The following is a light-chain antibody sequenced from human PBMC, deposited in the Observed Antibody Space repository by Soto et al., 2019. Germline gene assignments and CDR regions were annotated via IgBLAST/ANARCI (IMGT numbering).Light chain of an antibody. CDR3: QQYNSWPRT. CDR2: GTS. V-gene: IGKV3-15*01. CDR1: QSVSSN. J-gene: IGKJ1*01. Sequence: EIVMTQSPATLSVSPGERATLSCRASQSVSSNLAWYQQKTGQAPRLLIYGTSTRATGIPARFSGSGSGTEFTLTISSLQSEDFAVYYCQQYNSWPRTFGQGTKVDI.